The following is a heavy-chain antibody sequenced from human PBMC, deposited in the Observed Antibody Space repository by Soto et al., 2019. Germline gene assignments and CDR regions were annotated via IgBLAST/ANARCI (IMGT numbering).Heavy chain of an antibody. Sequence: PGESLKISCKGSGYSFTNYWIGWVRQMPGKGLEWMGIIYPGDSDTRYSPSFQGQVTISADKSISTAYLQWSSLKASDTAMYYCARMIVTTIAAGWVGRDYYYYGMDDRGRGKTVTVSS. J-gene: IGHJ6*02. V-gene: IGHV5-51*01. D-gene: IGHD6-6*01. CDR1: GYSFTNYW. CDR2: IYPGDSDT. CDR3: ARMIVTTIAAGWVGRDYYYYGMDD.